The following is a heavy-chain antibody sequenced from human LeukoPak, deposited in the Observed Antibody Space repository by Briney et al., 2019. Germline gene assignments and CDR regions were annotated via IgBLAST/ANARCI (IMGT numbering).Heavy chain of an antibody. CDR2: ISSNGGST. V-gene: IGHV3-64*01. CDR3: ARGGGDCSSTSCYLEY. J-gene: IGHJ4*02. D-gene: IGHD2-2*01. Sequence: GGSLRLSCAASGFTFSTYAMHWVRQAPGKGLEYVSAISSNGGSTYYANSVKGRFTISRDNSKNTLYLQMGSLRAEGMAVYYCARGGGDCSSTSCYLEYWGQGTLVTVSS. CDR1: GFTFSTYA.